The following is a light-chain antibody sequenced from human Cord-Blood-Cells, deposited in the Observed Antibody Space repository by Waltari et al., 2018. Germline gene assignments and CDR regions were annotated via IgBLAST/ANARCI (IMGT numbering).Light chain of an antibody. CDR2: SNN. J-gene: IGLJ2*01. CDR3: AAWDDSLNGVV. Sequence: QSVLTQPPSASGTPGQRVTISCSGSSSNIGSNTVNWYQQLPGTAPKLRIYSNNQRPSGVTDRFSGSKSGTSASLAISGLQSEDEADYYCAAWDDSLNGVVFGGGTKLTVL. CDR1: SSNIGSNT. V-gene: IGLV1-44*01.